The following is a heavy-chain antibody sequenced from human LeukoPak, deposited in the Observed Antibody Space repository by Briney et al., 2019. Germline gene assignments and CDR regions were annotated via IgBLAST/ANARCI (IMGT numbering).Heavy chain of an antibody. CDR1: GYTFTGYY. Sequence: ASVKVSCKASGYTFTGYYMHWVRQAPGQGLEWMGWINPKSGGTNYAQKFQGRVTMTRDTSISTAYMELSRLRADDTAVYYCAREPRGDVVVPDASTFDPWGQGTLVTVSS. CDR2: INPKSGGT. CDR3: AREPRGDVVVPDASTFDP. V-gene: IGHV1-2*02. J-gene: IGHJ5*02. D-gene: IGHD2-2*01.